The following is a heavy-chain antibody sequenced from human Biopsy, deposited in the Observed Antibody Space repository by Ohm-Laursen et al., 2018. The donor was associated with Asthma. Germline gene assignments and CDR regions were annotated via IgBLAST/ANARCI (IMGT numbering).Heavy chain of an antibody. CDR2: ISAYNGNT. CDR1: GYTLSSYG. J-gene: IGHJ4*02. Sequence: GASAKASRNASGYTLSSYGISSVRQAPGQGVEWMGWISAYNGNTNYAQKLKGRVPMTTDTSTSTAYMELRSVRSDDTAVYYCARDGPVGAPSDYWGQGTLVTVSS. D-gene: IGHD1-26*01. CDR3: ARDGPVGAPSDY. V-gene: IGHV1-18*04.